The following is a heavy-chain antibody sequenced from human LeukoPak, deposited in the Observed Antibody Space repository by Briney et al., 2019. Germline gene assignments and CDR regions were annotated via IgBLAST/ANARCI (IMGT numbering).Heavy chain of an antibody. CDR1: GFTFDDYA. J-gene: IGHJ4*02. V-gene: IGHV3-9*03. D-gene: IGHD5-18*01. Sequence: GRSLRLSCAASGFTFDDYAMHWVRQAPGKGLEWVSGISWNSGSIGYADSVKGRFTISRDNAKNSLYLQMNSLRAEDMALYYCAKAKRAYSYGFDYWGQGTLVTVSS. CDR3: AKAKRAYSYGFDY. CDR2: ISWNSGSI.